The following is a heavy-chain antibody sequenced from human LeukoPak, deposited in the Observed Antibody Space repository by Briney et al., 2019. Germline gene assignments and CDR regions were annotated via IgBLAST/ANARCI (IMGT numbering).Heavy chain of an antibody. Sequence: ASVKVSCKASGYSFGIYGISWVRQAPGQGLEWMAWIRPYDGHTNYAQNLHARVTLTADMSTSTVYMEMFSLRSDDTAVCYCVRDGGAESPTTDYWGQGTLVTVSS. D-gene: IGHD3-16*01. CDR1: GYSFGIYG. CDR3: VRDGGAESPTTDY. V-gene: IGHV1-18*04. J-gene: IGHJ4*02. CDR2: IRPYDGHT.